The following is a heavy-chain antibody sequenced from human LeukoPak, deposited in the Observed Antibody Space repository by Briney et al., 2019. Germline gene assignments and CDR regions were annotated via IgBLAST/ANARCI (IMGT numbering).Heavy chain of an antibody. CDR3: ARGPHGGFVIIPTEF. D-gene: IGHD3-3*01. CDR2: IDSSSSYI. J-gene: IGHJ4*02. V-gene: IGHV3-21*01. Sequence: PGGSLRLSCAASGFTFSPYAMNWVRQAPGKGLEWVSSIDSSSSYIYYADSVKGRFTISRANAKNSLFLQMNSLRAEDTAVYYCARGPHGGFVIIPTEFWGQGTLVTVSS. CDR1: GFTFSPYA.